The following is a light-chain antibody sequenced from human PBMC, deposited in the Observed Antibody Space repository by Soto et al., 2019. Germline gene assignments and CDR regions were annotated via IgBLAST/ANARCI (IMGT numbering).Light chain of an antibody. V-gene: IGLV1-44*01. CDR3: AAWDTSLKVV. Sequence: QLVLTQPPSVSATPGQRVTISCSGGSSNIGSNSVNWYQQGPGMAPKLLIYNNNQRPSGVPDRFSGSKSGTSASLAISGLQSEDEADFYCAAWDTSLKVVFGGGTKLTVL. CDR2: NNN. J-gene: IGLJ3*02. CDR1: SSNIGSNS.